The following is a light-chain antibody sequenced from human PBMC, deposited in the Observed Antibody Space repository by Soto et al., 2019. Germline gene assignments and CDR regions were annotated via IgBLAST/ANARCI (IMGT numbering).Light chain of an antibody. J-gene: IGKJ4*01. Sequence: DIVMTQSPDSLAVSLGERATINCKSSQSVLYSSNNKNYLAWYQQKPGQPPKLLIYWASTRESGVPDRFSGSGSGTDFTLTISSLQAEDVAVYYCQQYYSTPNTFDGGTKVEIK. CDR2: WAS. CDR3: QQYYSTPNT. V-gene: IGKV4-1*01. CDR1: QSVLYSSNNKNY.